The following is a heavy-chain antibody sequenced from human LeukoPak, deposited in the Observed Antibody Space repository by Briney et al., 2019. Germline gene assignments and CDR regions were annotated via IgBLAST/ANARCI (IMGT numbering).Heavy chain of an antibody. D-gene: IGHD3-22*01. CDR1: GFTVSSYG. Sequence: PGGSLRLSCAASGFTVSSYGMHWVRQAPGKGLEWVAFIRYDGSNKYYADSVKGRFTISRDNSKNTLYLQMNSLRAEDTAVYYCAKSGIVVPFYFDYWGQGTLVTVSS. J-gene: IGHJ4*02. V-gene: IGHV3-30*02. CDR2: IRYDGSNK. CDR3: AKSGIVVPFYFDY.